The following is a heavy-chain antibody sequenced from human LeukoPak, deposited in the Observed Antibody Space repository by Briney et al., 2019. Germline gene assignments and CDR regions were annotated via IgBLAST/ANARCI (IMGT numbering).Heavy chain of an antibody. CDR1: GFTVSNKY. J-gene: IGHJ4*02. CDR3: ARGGVYCSSVSCSVDY. CDR2: IRSKPYGGTT. V-gene: IGHV3-49*03. D-gene: IGHD2-2*01. Sequence: PGGSLRLSCVASGFTVSNKYMSWFRQAPGKGLEWVGFIRSKPYGGTTENAASVKGRFTISRDDSKSIAYLQMNSLKTEDTAVYYCARGGVYCSSVSCSVDYWGQGILVTVSS.